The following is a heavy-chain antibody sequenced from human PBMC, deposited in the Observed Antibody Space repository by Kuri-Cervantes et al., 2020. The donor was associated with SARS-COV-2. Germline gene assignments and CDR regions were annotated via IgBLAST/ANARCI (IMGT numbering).Heavy chain of an antibody. Sequence: SQTLSLTCAVYGGSFSAYYWSWIRQPPGKGLEWIGEINHSGSTNYNPSLKSRVTISVDTSKNQFSLKLSSVTAADTAVYYCARGRSFVGNWGQGTLVTVSS. CDR3: ARGRSFVGN. J-gene: IGHJ4*02. V-gene: IGHV4-34*01. CDR1: GGSFSAYY. D-gene: IGHD3-16*01. CDR2: INHSGST.